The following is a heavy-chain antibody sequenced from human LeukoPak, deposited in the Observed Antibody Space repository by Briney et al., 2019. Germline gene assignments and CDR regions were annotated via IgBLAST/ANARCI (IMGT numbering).Heavy chain of an antibody. CDR2: IGTTANDT. J-gene: IGHJ4*02. CDR1: GFTFGDYY. V-gene: IGHV3-11*01. D-gene: IGHD1-14*01. Sequence: GGSLRLSCTASGFTFGDYYMTWIRQAPGKGLEWISYIGTTANDTYYADSVKGRFTTSRDDAKNSLYLEMSSLRDEDTALYYCARENPLLDYYGQGTLVTVS. CDR3: ARENPLLDY.